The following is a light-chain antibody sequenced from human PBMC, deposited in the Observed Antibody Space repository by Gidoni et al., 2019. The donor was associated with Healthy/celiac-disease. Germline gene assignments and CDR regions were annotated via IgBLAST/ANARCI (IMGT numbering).Light chain of an antibody. CDR3: QQYNNWPPKT. CDR1: QSVSSN. J-gene: IGKJ1*01. Sequence: EIVMTQSPATLSVSPGERATLSCRASQSVSSNLAWYQQKPGQAPRLLIYGASTRATGIPARFSGSGSGTELTLTIRSRQSEDFAVYYCQQYNNWPPKTFGQGTKVEIK. CDR2: GAS. V-gene: IGKV3-15*01.